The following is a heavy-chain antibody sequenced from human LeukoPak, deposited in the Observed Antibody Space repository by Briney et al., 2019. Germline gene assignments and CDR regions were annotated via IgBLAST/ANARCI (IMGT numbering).Heavy chain of an antibody. Sequence: SETLSLTCAVYGGSLSGYYWSWIRQPPGKGLEWIGEINHSGSTNYNPSLKSRVTISVDTSKNQFSLKLSSVTAADTAVYFCAKTRGKDGMDVWVKGTMVTVSS. CDR3: AKTRGKDGMDV. V-gene: IGHV4-34*01. CDR1: GGSLSGYY. J-gene: IGHJ6*04. CDR2: INHSGST. D-gene: IGHD3-10*01.